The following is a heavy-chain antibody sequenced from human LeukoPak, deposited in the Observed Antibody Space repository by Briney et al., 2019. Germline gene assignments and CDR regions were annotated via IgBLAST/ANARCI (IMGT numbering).Heavy chain of an antibody. CDR1: GFTFSTFG. V-gene: IGHV3-33*01. CDR3: ARDRGTTSSAGYYFDT. J-gene: IGHJ4*02. CDR2: IWYDGGDK. Sequence: HPGGSLRLSCAASGFTFSTFGMHWVRQAPGKGLEWVAIIWYDGGDKYYADSVKGRFTVSRDNSKNTLHLQVNSLRAEDTAVYYCARDRGTTSSAGYYFDTWGQGALVTVSS. D-gene: IGHD6-6*01.